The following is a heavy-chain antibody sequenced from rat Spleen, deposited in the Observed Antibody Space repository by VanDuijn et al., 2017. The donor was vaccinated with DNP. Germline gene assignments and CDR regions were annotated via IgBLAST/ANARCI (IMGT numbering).Heavy chain of an antibody. CDR3: TTWDYGYNLN. Sequence: EVKLVESGGGLVQPGRSLKLSCAASGFTFSNYYMAWVRQAPKKGLEWVASISYEGSSTYYGDSVKGRFTISRDNAKSTLYLQMDSLRSEDTATYYCTTWDYGYNLNWGQGVMVTVSS. D-gene: IGHD1-9*01. J-gene: IGHJ2*01. CDR1: GFTFSNYY. CDR2: ISYEGSST. V-gene: IGHV5-22*01.